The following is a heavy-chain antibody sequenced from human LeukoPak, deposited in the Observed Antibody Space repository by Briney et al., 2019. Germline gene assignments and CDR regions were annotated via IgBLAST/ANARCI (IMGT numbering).Heavy chain of an antibody. J-gene: IGHJ4*02. CDR1: GYTFTGYY. CDR3: ARDLVYGDYRPYYFDY. D-gene: IGHD4-17*01. Sequence: GASVKVSCKASGYTFTGYYIHWVRQAPGQGLEWMGRINPNSGGTNYAQKYQGRVTMTRDTSISTAYMELSRLRSDDTAVYYCARDLVYGDYRPYYFDYWGQGTLVTVSS. CDR2: INPNSGGT. V-gene: IGHV1-2*06.